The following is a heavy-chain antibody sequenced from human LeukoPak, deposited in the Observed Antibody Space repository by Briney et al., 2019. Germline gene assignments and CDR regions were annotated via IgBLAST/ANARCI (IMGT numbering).Heavy chain of an antibody. CDR3: ARVHTPMVGHAFDI. CDR2: IYTSGST. CDR1: GGSINDYY. V-gene: IGHV4-4*07. Sequence: SETLSLTCTVSGGSINDYYWNWIRQPAGKGLEWIGRIYTSGSTNYNPSLKSRVTMSVDTSNDQFSLKLNSVTAADTAVYYYARVHTPMVGHAFDIWGQGTTVTVSS. D-gene: IGHD5-18*01. J-gene: IGHJ3*02.